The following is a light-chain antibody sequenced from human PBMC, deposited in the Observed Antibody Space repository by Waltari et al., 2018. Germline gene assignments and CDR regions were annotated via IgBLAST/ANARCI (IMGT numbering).Light chain of an antibody. J-gene: IGKJ1*01. CDR2: KAS. CDR1: QSISSW. V-gene: IGKV1-5*03. Sequence: DIQMTQSPSTLSASVGDRVTITCRPSQSISSWLAWYQQKPGKAPKLLIYKASSLESGVPSRFSGSGSGTEFNLTISSLQPDDFATYYCQQYNSYWTFGQGTKVEIK. CDR3: QQYNSYWT.